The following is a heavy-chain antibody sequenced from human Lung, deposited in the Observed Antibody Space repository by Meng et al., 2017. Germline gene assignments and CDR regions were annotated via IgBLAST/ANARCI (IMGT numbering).Heavy chain of an antibody. V-gene: IGHV1-18*01. CDR3: ARGTPGRSYSDY. J-gene: IGHJ4*02. CDR2: LGAHDGDT. CDR1: DYTFTGYG. Sequence: PVQAGAVAEKLGASVKVSCKASDYTFTGYGVSWVRQAPGQGLEWMAWLGAHDGDTSHAPKFQGRVTVSADRPTATAYMELRSLRSDDTAVYYCARGTPGRSYSDYWGQGTLVTVSS. D-gene: IGHD3-10*01.